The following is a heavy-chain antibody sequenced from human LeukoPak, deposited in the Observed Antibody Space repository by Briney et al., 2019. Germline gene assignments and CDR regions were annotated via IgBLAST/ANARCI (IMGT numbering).Heavy chain of an antibody. D-gene: IGHD3-10*01. CDR3: ARSSGSYSISDY. CDR2: IYHSGST. V-gene: IGHV4-30-2*01. CDR1: GGSISSGGYY. Sequence: SETLSLTCTVSGGSISSGGYYWSWIRQPPGKGLEWIGYIYHSGSTYYNPSLKSRVTISVDTSKNQFSLKLSSVTAADTAVYYCARSSGSYSISDYWGQGTLVTVSS. J-gene: IGHJ4*02.